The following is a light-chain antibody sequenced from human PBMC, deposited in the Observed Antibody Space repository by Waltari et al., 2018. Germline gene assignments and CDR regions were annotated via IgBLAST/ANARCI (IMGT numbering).Light chain of an antibody. Sequence: EVVLTQSPGPLSLSPGERATLPCRASQSISKYLVWYQQRPGQAPRLLIYAASTRATGIPDRFRGSGFGTDFSLTISRLEPEDFAVYYCQNHERLPATFGQGTRVEIK. J-gene: IGKJ1*01. V-gene: IGKV3-20*01. CDR2: AAS. CDR3: QNHERLPAT. CDR1: QSISKY.